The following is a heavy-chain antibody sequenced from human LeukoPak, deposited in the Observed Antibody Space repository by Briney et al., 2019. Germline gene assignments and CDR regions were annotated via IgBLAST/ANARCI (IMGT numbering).Heavy chain of an antibody. Sequence: SETLSLTCSVSGGTISGSYLSWIRQSPGRGLEWIGYIYYNGDTNYNASLKSRVTISVDMTKNHFSLNLSSVPAGDTAMFYCARHNANYSRYFDLWGRGTLVTVSS. V-gene: IGHV4-59*08. J-gene: IGHJ2*01. CDR2: IYYNGDT. D-gene: IGHD3-10*01. CDR1: GGTISGSY. CDR3: ARHNANYSRYFDL.